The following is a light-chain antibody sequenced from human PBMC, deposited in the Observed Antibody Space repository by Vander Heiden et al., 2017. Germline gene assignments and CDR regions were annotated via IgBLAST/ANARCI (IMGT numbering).Light chain of an antibody. CDR3: QVWDSNSDHYV. J-gene: IGLJ1*01. CDR2: DDN. CDR1: NIKSKS. V-gene: IGLV3-21*02. Sequence: SYVLPQPPSVSWAQGETARITCGGDNIKSKSVHWYQQRPGQAPVLVVYDDNDRPSGIPERFSGSSSRNAATLTISRVEAGDEADYYCQVWDSNSDHYVFGAGTKVTVL.